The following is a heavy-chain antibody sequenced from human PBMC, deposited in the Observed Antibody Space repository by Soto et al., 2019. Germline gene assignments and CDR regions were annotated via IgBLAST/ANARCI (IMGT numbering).Heavy chain of an antibody. J-gene: IGHJ6*02. V-gene: IGHV1-2*04. CDR2: INPNSGGT. D-gene: IGHD3-16*01. CDR1: GYTFTGYY. CDR3: ARRGAPEAPYYXYYGMDV. Sequence: GASVKVSCKASGYTFTGYYMHWVRQAPGQGLEWMGWINPNSGGTNYAQKFQGWVTMTRDTSISTAYMELSRLRSDDTAVYYCARRGAPEAPYYXYYGMDVWGQGTTVTVSS.